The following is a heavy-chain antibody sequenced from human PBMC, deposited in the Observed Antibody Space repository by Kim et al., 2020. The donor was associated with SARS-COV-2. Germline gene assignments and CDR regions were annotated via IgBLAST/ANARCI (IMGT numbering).Heavy chain of an antibody. CDR3: ARHTMVRGVITKYYYYYYGMDV. CDR2: MNPNSGNT. Sequence: ASVKVSCKASGYTFTSYDINWVRQATGQGLEWMGWMNPNSGNTGYAQKFQGRVTMTRNTSISTAYMELSSLRSEDTAVYYCARHTMVRGVITKYYYYYYGMDVWGQGTTVTVSS. CDR1: GYTFTSYD. D-gene: IGHD3-10*01. V-gene: IGHV1-8*01. J-gene: IGHJ6*02.